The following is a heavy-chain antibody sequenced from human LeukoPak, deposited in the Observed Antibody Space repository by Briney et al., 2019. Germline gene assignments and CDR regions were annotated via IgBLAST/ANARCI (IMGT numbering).Heavy chain of an antibody. D-gene: IGHD2-15*01. CDR2: IIPIFGTA. CDR3: ARGGYCSGGSCYAVY. Sequence: AASVKVSCKASGGTFSSYAISWVGQAPGQGLEWMGGIIPIFGTANYAQKFQGRVTITTDESTSTAYMELSSLRSEDTAVYYCARGGYCSGGSCYAVYWGQGTLVTVSS. J-gene: IGHJ4*02. V-gene: IGHV1-69*05. CDR1: GGTFSSYA.